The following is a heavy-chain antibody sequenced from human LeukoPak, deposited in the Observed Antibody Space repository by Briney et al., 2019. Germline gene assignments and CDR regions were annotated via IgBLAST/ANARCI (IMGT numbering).Heavy chain of an antibody. CDR2: INHSGST. CDR1: GGSFSGYY. V-gene: IGHV4-34*01. J-gene: IGHJ3*02. CDR3: ARGLDSYYDFWSGQTDAFDI. D-gene: IGHD3-3*01. Sequence: SETLSLXCAVYGGSFSGYYWSWIRQPPGKGLEWIGEINHSGSTNYNPSLKSRVTISVDTSKNQFSLKLSSVTAADTAVYYCARGLDSYYDFWSGQTDAFDIWGQGTMVTVSS.